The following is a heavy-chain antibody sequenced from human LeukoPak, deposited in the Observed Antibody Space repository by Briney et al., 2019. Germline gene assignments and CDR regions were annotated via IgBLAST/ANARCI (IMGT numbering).Heavy chain of an antibody. CDR2: IRSKANSYAT. Sequence: PGGSLRLSCAASGFTFSGSAMHWVRQASGKGLEWVGRIRSKANSYATAYAASVKGRFTISRDDSKNTAYLQMNSLKTEDTAVYYCTRLTYYYDSSGYSHAFDIWGQGTMVTVSS. CDR1: GFTFSGSA. J-gene: IGHJ3*02. D-gene: IGHD3-22*01. CDR3: TRLTYYYDSSGYSHAFDI. V-gene: IGHV3-73*01.